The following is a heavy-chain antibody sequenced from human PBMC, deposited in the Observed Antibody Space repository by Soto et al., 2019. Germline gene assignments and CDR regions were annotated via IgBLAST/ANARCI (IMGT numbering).Heavy chain of an antibody. Sequence: EVQLVESGGGLVQPGGSLRLSCAASGFTFSSYWMSWVRQAPGKGLEWVANIKQDGSEKYYVDSVKGRFTISRDNAKNSLYLQMNSLRAEDTAVYYCARGGVWGRWYYFDYWGQGTLVTVSS. V-gene: IGHV3-7*01. CDR3: ARGGVWGRWYYFDY. J-gene: IGHJ4*02. CDR2: IKQDGSEK. D-gene: IGHD2-15*01. CDR1: GFTFSSYW.